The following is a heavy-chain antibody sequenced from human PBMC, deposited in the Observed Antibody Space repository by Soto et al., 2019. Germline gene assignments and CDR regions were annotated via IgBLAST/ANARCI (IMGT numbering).Heavy chain of an antibody. J-gene: IGHJ4*02. V-gene: IGHV1-69*02. CDR1: GGTFSSYT. Sequence: VKVSCKASGGTFSSYTISWVRQAPGQGLEWMGRIIPILGIANYAQKFQGRVTITADKSTSTAYMELSSLRSEDTAVYYCARLLYYDSSGYPVDYWGQGTLVTVSS. D-gene: IGHD3-22*01. CDR3: ARLLYYDSSGYPVDY. CDR2: IIPILGIA.